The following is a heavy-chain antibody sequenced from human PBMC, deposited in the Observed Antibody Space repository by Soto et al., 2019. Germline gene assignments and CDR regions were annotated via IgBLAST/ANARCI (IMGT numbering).Heavy chain of an antibody. Sequence: ASVKVSCKASGYTCTSYDINWVLQATGQGLEWMGWMNPNSGNTGYAQKFQGRVTMTRNTSISTAYMELSSLRSEDTAVYYCARGPTTNIVVVPAAISDWFDPWGQGTLVTVS. CDR3: ARGPTTNIVVVPAAISDWFDP. D-gene: IGHD2-2*01. V-gene: IGHV1-8*01. J-gene: IGHJ5*02. CDR1: GYTCTSYD. CDR2: MNPNSGNT.